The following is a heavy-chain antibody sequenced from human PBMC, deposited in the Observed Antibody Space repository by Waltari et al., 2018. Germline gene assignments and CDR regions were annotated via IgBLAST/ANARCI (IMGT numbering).Heavy chain of an antibody. CDR2: IYQSGST. CDR3: ASLWLSYQNYDY. Sequence: QVQLQESGPGLVKPSGTLSLTCAVSGGSISSSNWWSWVRQPPGKGLEWIGEIYQSGSTNYNPALKSRVTISVDKSKNQFALKLSSVIAADTAVYYCASLWLSYQNYDYWGQGTLVTVSS. CDR1: GGSISSSNW. J-gene: IGHJ4*02. V-gene: IGHV4-4*02. D-gene: IGHD3-22*01.